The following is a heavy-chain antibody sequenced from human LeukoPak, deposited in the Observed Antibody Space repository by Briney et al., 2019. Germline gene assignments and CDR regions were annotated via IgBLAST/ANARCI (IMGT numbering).Heavy chain of an antibody. V-gene: IGHV4-4*07. Sequence: SETLSLTCTVSGVSISSYYWSWLRQPAGKGLEWIGRIYTSGSTNYNPSLKSRVTMSVDTSKNQFSLKLSSVTAAATAVYSCARSRRELLSYFFDYWGQGTLVTGSS. J-gene: IGHJ4*02. CDR1: GVSISSYY. CDR2: IYTSGST. CDR3: ARSRRELLSYFFDY. D-gene: IGHD3-10*01.